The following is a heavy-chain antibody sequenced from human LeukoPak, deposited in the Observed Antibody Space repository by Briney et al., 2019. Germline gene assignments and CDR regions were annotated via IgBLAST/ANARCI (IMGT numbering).Heavy chain of an antibody. CDR1: GFSLSTSGMR. CDR2: IDWDDDK. V-gene: IGHV2-70*04. Sequence: GPALVKPTQTLTLTCTFSGFSLSTSGMRVSWIRQPPGKALEWLARIDWDDDKFYSTSLKTRLTISKDTSKNQVVLTMTNMDPVDTATYYCARMATRGVNPYFDYWGQGTLVTVSS. D-gene: IGHD3-10*01. J-gene: IGHJ4*02. CDR3: ARMATRGVNPYFDY.